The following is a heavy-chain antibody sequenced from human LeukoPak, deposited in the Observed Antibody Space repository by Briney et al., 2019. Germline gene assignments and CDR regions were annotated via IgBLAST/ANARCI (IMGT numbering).Heavy chain of an antibody. J-gene: IGHJ3*01. CDR2: IDSGGIT. V-gene: IGHV3-53*01. D-gene: IGHD6-19*01. CDR1: GFTVSANY. Sequence: GGSLRLSCAASGFTVSANYMTWVRQAPGKGLEWVSVIDSGGITYYADSVKGRFTISRDNSKNTLYLQMNSLRAEDTAVYYCARLRRGTVADFDVWGQGTMVTVSS. CDR3: ARLRRGTVADFDV.